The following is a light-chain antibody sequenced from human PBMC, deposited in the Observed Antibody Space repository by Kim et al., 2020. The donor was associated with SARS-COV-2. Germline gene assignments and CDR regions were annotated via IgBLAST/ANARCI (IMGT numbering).Light chain of an antibody. CDR3: LQHNSHPIT. J-gene: IGKJ5*01. CDR2: GAC. V-gene: IGKV1-17*01. CDR1: QNIRYD. Sequence: ASEGDSGTSTARQSQNIRYDLGWYQQSPGRAPMSLIYGACSLQSGVPSRFSGSGSGTEFTLTISRLQPEDFATYFCLQHNSHPITFGQGTRLEIK.